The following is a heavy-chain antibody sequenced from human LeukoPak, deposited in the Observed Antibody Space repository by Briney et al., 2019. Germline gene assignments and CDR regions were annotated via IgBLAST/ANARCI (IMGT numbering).Heavy chain of an antibody. CDR3: VKEGFSHSYADN. Sequence: GSLRLSCAASGFTFSTYAMSWVRQAPGKGLEWVSAISGSGDRTYYADSVKGRFTLSRDNSKDTLYVDMSSLRAEDTAVYFCVKEGFSHSYADNWGQGTLVTVSS. CDR2: ISGSGDRT. CDR1: GFTFSTYA. V-gene: IGHV3-23*01. J-gene: IGHJ4*02. D-gene: IGHD3-16*01.